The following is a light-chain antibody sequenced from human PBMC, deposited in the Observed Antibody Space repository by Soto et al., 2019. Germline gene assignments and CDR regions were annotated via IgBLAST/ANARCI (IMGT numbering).Light chain of an antibody. CDR3: EAWDSNLGGPA. J-gene: IGLJ2*01. V-gene: IGLV1-47*02. Sequence: QSVLTQPPSASGTPGQRVSISCSGSNSNIGRKYVYWYQQLPGTAPTLLMYSNNHRPSGVPDRFSGSKSGTSASLAISGLRAEDEADYYCEAWDSNLGGPAFGGGTKLTVL. CDR1: NSNIGRKY. CDR2: SNN.